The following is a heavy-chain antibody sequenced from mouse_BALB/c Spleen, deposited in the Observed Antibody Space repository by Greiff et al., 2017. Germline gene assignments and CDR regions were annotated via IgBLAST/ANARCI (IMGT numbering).Heavy chain of an antibody. D-gene: IGHD2-14*01. Sequence: VQLQQSGPSLVKPSQTLSLTCSVTGDSITSGYWNWIRKFPGNKLEYMGYISYSGSTYYNPSLKSRISITRDTSKNQYYLQLNSVTTEDTATYYCARYYYRYEGYAMDYWGQGTSVTVSS. CDR3: ARYYYRYEGYAMDY. CDR2: ISYSGST. V-gene: IGHV3-8*02. J-gene: IGHJ4*01. CDR1: GDSITSGY.